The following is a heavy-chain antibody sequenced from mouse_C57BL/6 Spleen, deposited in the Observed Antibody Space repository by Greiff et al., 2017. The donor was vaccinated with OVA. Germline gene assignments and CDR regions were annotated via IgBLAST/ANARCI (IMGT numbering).Heavy chain of an antibody. CDR3: ARWAPFITTVVAHFDY. V-gene: IGHV1-55*01. Sequence: VKLQQPGAELVKPGASVKMSCKASGYTFTSYWITWVKQRPGQGLEWIGDIYPGSGSTNYNEKFKSKATLTVDTSSSTAYMQLSSLTSEDSAVYYCARWAPFITTVVAHFDYWGQGTTLTVSS. J-gene: IGHJ2*01. CDR1: GYTFTSYW. CDR2: IYPGSGST. D-gene: IGHD1-1*01.